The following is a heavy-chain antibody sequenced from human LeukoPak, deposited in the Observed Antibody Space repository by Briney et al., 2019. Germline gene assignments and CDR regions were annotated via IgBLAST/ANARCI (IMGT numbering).Heavy chain of an antibody. CDR1: GGSFSGYY. J-gene: IGHJ4*02. D-gene: IGHD1-1*01. CDR2: INHSGST. V-gene: IGHV4-34*01. Sequence: SETLSLTCAVYGGSFSGYYWSWIRQPPGKGLEWIGEINHSGSTNYNPSLKSRVTISVDTSKNKFPLKLTSVTAADSAVYYWARASYNLVRADYWGQGTLVSVSS. CDR3: ARASYNLVRADY.